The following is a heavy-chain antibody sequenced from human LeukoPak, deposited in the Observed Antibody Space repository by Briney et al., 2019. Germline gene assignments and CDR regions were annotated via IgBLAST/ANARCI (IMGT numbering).Heavy chain of an antibody. V-gene: IGHV4-34*01. Sequence: SETLSLTCAVYGGSFSGYYWSWIRQTPEKGLEWIGEINHSGSTNYNPSPKRRVTISVDTSENQFSLNLSSVTAADTAVFYCARTKGDFWSGYFSYYYMDVWGKGTTVTVSS. CDR3: ARTKGDFWSGYFSYYYMDV. D-gene: IGHD3-3*01. CDR1: GGSFSGYY. CDR2: INHSGST. J-gene: IGHJ6*03.